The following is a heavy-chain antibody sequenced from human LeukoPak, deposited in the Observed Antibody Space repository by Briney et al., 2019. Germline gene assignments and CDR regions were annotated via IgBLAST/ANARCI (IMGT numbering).Heavy chain of an antibody. D-gene: IGHD6-13*01. CDR1: GFSFSSYA. CDR3: AREGSSSWYVGRYFDY. V-gene: IGHV3-30*04. J-gene: IGHJ4*02. Sequence: GGSLRLSCAASGFSFSSYAMHWVRQAPGKGLEWVAVISYDGSNKYYADSVKGRFTISRDNSKNTLYLQMNSLRAEDTAVYYCAREGSSSWYVGRYFDYWGQGTLVTVSS. CDR2: ISYDGSNK.